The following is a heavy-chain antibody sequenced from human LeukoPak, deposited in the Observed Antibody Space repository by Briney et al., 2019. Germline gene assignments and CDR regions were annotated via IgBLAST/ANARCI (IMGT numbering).Heavy chain of an antibody. CDR2: LTGSGDNT. D-gene: IGHD6-13*01. Sequence: GGSLRLSCAASGFTFSSFWMNWVRQAPGKGLEWVSALTGSGDNTYYADSVKGRFTISRDNSKNTLYLQMNSLRAEDTAVYYCAVLAATDSNDYWGQGTLVTVSS. CDR3: AVLAATDSNDY. V-gene: IGHV3-23*01. CDR1: GFTFSSFW. J-gene: IGHJ4*02.